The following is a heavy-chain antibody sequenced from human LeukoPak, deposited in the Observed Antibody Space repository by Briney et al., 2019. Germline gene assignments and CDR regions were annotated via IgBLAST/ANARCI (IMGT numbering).Heavy chain of an antibody. Sequence: GGSLRLSCAASGFTFNYYNMNWVRQAPGKALEWVSSITSSGAYIFYADSVKGRFTISRDNSKNTLYLQMNSLRAEDTAVYYCARDRFGYCSGGSCYAFDYWGQGTLVTVSS. CDR1: GFTFNYYN. V-gene: IGHV3-21*01. CDR2: ITSSGAYI. J-gene: IGHJ4*02. D-gene: IGHD2-15*01. CDR3: ARDRFGYCSGGSCYAFDY.